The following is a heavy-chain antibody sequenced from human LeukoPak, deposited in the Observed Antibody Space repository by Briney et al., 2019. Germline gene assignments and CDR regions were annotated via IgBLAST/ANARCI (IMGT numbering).Heavy chain of an antibody. J-gene: IGHJ4*02. Sequence: ASVKVSCKASGYSFTNYGISWVRQAPGQGLEWMGWLNTYSGNTNYAQKFQGRVTMTTDTSTSTVFMEMRSLRSDDTAVYFCARDRDTGYDCGYWGQGTLVTVSP. CDR3: ARDRDTGYDCGY. V-gene: IGHV1-18*04. D-gene: IGHD5-12*01. CDR1: GYSFTNYG. CDR2: LNTYSGNT.